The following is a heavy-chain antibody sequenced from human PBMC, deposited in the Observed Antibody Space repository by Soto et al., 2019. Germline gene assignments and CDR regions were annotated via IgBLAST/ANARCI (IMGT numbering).Heavy chain of an antibody. V-gene: IGHV3-23*01. Sequence: GGSLRLSCAASGFTFSSYAMSWVRQAPGKGLEWVSAISGSGGSTYYADSVKGRFTISRDNSKNTLYLQMNSLRAEDTAVYYCAKEDTRCSSTSCYNYYYYGMDVWGQGTTVTVSS. J-gene: IGHJ6*02. D-gene: IGHD2-2*02. CDR1: GFTFSSYA. CDR2: ISGSGGST. CDR3: AKEDTRCSSTSCYNYYYYGMDV.